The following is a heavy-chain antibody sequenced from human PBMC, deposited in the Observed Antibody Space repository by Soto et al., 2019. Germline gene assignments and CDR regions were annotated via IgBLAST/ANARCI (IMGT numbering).Heavy chain of an antibody. Sequence: SETLSLTCAVYGGSFSGYYWSWIRQPPGKGLEWIGEVNHSGSTNYNPSLKSRVTISVDTSKNQFSLKLRSVTAADTAVYYCARGAFGGYCSGGSCYSIFPGYWGQGTLVTDSS. J-gene: IGHJ4*02. CDR3: ARGAFGGYCSGGSCYSIFPGY. D-gene: IGHD2-15*01. CDR1: GGSFSGYY. CDR2: VNHSGST. V-gene: IGHV4-34*01.